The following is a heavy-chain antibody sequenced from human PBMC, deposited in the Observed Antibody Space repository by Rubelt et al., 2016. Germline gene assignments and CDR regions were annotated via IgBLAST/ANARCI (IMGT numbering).Heavy chain of an antibody. D-gene: IGHD5-18*01. V-gene: IGHV3-15*01. J-gene: IGHJ3*02. Sequence: RLSCAVSGFTFSSAWMSWVRQAPGKGLEWVGRIKSKTNGGTTDYAAPVKGRFTISRDDSKNTLFLQMNSLKSEDTAVYYCATEGYAYGYHAFDIWGQGTMVTVSS. CDR2: IKSKTNGGTT. CDR3: ATEGYAYGYHAFDI. CDR1: GFTFSSAW.